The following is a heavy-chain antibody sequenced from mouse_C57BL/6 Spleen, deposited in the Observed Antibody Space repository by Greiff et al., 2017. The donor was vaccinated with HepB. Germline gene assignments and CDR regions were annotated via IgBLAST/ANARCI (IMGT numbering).Heavy chain of an antibody. V-gene: IGHV1-78*01. CDR1: GYTFTDHT. J-gene: IGHJ4*01. D-gene: IGHD2-4*01. CDR2: IYPRDGST. Sequence: QVQLQQSDAELVKPGASVKISCKVSGYTFTDHTIHWMKQRPEQGLEWIGYIYPRDGSTKYNEKFKGKATLTADKSSSTAYMQLNSLTSEDSAVYFCARKRGDFYYDYDDAMDYWGQGTSVTVSS. CDR3: ARKRGDFYYDYDDAMDY.